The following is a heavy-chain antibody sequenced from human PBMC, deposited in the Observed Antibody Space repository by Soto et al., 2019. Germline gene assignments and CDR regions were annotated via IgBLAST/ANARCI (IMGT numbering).Heavy chain of an antibody. Sequence: GRSLRLSCAASGFTFDDFAMHWVRQAPGKGLEWVSYISCSSSTIGYADSVKGRFTISRDNAKNSLYLQMNSLRAEDTAVYYCARSISGYDWGDAFDIWGQGTMVTVSS. V-gene: IGHV3-48*01. J-gene: IGHJ3*02. CDR2: ISCSSSTI. D-gene: IGHD5-12*01. CDR3: ARSISGYDWGDAFDI. CDR1: GFTFDDFA.